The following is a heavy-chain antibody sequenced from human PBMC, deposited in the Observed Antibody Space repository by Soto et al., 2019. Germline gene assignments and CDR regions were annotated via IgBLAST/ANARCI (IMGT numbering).Heavy chain of an antibody. CDR1: GFSLSTSLSG. J-gene: IGHJ4*02. CDR3: AHSPFYDHSGYPDF. V-gene: IGHV2-5*01. D-gene: IGHD3-22*01. Sequence: GATLVNPTQTLTLTCTFSGFSLSTSLSGVTWIRQPPGKPLEWLALIYWNDDKRYTPSLKNRLTISKDTSKNQVVLTMTTMDPVDKATYYCAHSPFYDHSGYPDFWGQGTLVTVSS. CDR2: IYWNDDK.